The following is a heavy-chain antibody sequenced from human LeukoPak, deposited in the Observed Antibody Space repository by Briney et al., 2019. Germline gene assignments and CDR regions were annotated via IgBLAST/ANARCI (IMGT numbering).Heavy chain of an antibody. CDR3: AKGFKYYYDSSGYYYDY. D-gene: IGHD3-22*01. CDR1: GFTFSSYG. Sequence: PGGSLRLSCAASGFTFSSYGMQWVRQAPGKGLEWVAVIWYDGSNKYYADSVKGRFTISRDNSKNTLYLQMNSLRAEDTAVYYCAKGFKYYYDSSGYYYDYWGQGTLVTVSS. J-gene: IGHJ4*02. CDR2: IWYDGSNK. V-gene: IGHV3-33*06.